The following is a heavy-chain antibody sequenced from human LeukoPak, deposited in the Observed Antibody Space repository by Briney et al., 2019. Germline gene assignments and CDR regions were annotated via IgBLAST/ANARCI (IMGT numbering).Heavy chain of an antibody. CDR1: GGTFSSYA. J-gene: IGHJ3*02. CDR3: RWFGDPEDAFDI. D-gene: IGHD3-10*01. CDR2: IIPIFGTA. Sequence: GASVKVSCKASGGTFSSYAISWVRQAPGQGLEWMGGIIPIFGTANYAQKFQGRVTITADKSTSTAYMELSSLRSEDTAVYYCRWFGDPEDAFDIWGQGTMVTVSS. V-gene: IGHV1-69*06.